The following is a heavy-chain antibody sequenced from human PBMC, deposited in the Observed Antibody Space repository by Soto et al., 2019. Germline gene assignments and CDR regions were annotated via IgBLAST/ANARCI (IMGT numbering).Heavy chain of an antibody. D-gene: IGHD3-10*01. CDR1: GDTFSFYS. CDR2: INPILSMS. Sequence: QVQLVQSGAEVKKPGSSVRVSCKASGDTFSFYSINWVRQAPGLGLEWMGRINPILSMSNYVQRFQGRVTVTADKSTSTAYMALSSLRSEDTAMYYCASSYGSGYRAFDYWGQGALVTVSS. CDR3: ASSYGSGYRAFDY. J-gene: IGHJ4*02. V-gene: IGHV1-69*02.